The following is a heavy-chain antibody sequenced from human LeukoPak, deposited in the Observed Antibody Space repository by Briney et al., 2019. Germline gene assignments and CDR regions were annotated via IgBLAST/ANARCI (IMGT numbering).Heavy chain of an antibody. CDR2: INAGNGNT. J-gene: IGHJ5*02. CDR1: GYTFTSYA. D-gene: IGHD2-15*01. CDR3: ARDISPLGGYCSGGSCYANWFDP. V-gene: IGHV1-3*03. Sequence: GASVKVSCKASGYTFTSYAMHWVRQAPGQRLEWMGWINAGNGNTKYSQEFQGRVTITRDTSASTAYMELSSLRSEDMAVYYCARDISPLGGYCSGGSCYANWFDPWGQGTLVTVSS.